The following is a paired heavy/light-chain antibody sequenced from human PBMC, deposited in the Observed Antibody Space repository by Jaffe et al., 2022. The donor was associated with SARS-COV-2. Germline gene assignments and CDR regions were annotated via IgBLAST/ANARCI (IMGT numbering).Light chain of an antibody. CDR3: QQLNSYPQT. CDR2: AAS. CDR1: QGISSY. Sequence: DIQLTQSPSFLSASVGDRVTITCRASQGISSYLAWYQQKPGKAPRLLIYAASTLQNGVPSRFSGSGSGTEFTLTINSLQPEDFASYYCQQLNSYPQTFGPGTKVDIK. J-gene: IGKJ3*01. V-gene: IGKV1-9*01.
Heavy chain of an antibody. CDR1: GFTFEEYA. J-gene: IGHJ4*02. V-gene: IGHV3-9*01. CDR2: ISWNSAII. CDR3: TKDRYCTGGHCPLDY. D-gene: IGHD2-8*02. Sequence: EVQLVESGGNLVQPGRSLRLSCAGFGFTFEEYAMHWVRQAPGKGLEWVSGISWNSAIIDYADSVKGRFTISRDNARNYLYLQMNSLRAEDTALYFCTKDRYCTGGHCPLDYWGRGTLVTVSS.